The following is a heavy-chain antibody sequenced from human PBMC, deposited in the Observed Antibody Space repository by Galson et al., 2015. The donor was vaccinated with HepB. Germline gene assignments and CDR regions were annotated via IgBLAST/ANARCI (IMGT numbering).Heavy chain of an antibody. Sequence: SLRLSCAASGFTFSSYAMHWIRQAPGKGLEWVAVISYDGSNKYYADSVKGRFTISRDNSKNTLYLQMNSLRAEDTAVYYCAREYYYDSSGYYQITLTGYFDYWGQGTLVTVSS. J-gene: IGHJ4*02. CDR2: ISYDGSNK. CDR3: AREYYYDSSGYYQITLTGYFDY. D-gene: IGHD3-22*01. V-gene: IGHV3-30*04. CDR1: GFTFSSYA.